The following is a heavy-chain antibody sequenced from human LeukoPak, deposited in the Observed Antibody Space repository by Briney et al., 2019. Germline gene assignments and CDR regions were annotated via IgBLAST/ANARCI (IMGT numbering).Heavy chain of an antibody. CDR3: ARANTYYDFWKAFDY. V-gene: IGHV3-53*01. CDR2: IYSGGST. Sequence: EGSLRLSCAASGFTVSSNYMSWVRQAPGKGLGWVSVIYSGGSTYYADSVKGRFTISRDNSKNTLYLQMNSLRAEDTAVYYCARANTYYDFWKAFDYWGQGTLVTVSS. CDR1: GFTVSSNY. D-gene: IGHD3-3*01. J-gene: IGHJ4*02.